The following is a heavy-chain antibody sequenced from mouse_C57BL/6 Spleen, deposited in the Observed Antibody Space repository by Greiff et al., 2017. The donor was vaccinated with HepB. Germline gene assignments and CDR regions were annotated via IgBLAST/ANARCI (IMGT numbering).Heavy chain of an antibody. CDR3: GALYDYDY. V-gene: IGHV1-64*01. CDR2: IHPNSGST. CDR1: GYTFTSYW. D-gene: IGHD2-4*01. J-gene: IGHJ2*01. Sequence: VQLQQSGAELVKPGASVKLSCKASGYTFTSYWMHWVKQRPGQGLEWIGMIHPNSGSTNYNEKFKSKATLTVDKSSSTAYMQRSSLASEDSAVYYCGALYDYDYWGQGTTLTVSS.